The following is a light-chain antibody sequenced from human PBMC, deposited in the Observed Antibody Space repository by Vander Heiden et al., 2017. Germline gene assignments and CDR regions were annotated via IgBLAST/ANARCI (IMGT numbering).Light chain of an antibody. CDR1: QNVRSNH. Sequence: EIVLTQSPGTLSLSPGERATLSCRASQNVRSNHLAWYQQKPGQAPRFLIYGSSSRATDVPDRFICGGSGTDFTLTITRLEPEDFAVYHCQQFENSVYNVGQGTKLENK. V-gene: IGKV3-20*01. CDR3: QQFENSVYN. CDR2: GSS. J-gene: IGKJ2*01.